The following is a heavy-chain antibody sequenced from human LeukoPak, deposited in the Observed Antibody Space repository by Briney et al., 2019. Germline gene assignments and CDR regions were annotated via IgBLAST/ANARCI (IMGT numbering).Heavy chain of an antibody. Sequence: SETLSLTCAVSGASVSGSNYYWGWIRQPPGKGLEWIGNIYSSGSTYYNASLQSRVTISIDTSKNQFSLRLASVTAADTAVYYCARTPQEYYYDIYFDSWGQGTLVTVSS. CDR3: ARTPQEYYYDIYFDS. V-gene: IGHV4-39*01. CDR1: GASVSGSNYY. CDR2: IYSSGST. D-gene: IGHD3-22*01. J-gene: IGHJ4*02.